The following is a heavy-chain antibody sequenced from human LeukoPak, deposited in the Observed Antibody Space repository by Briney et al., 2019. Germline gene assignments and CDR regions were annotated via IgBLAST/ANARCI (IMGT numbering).Heavy chain of an antibody. CDR1: GGSVIGYY. CDR2: IYYSGST. J-gene: IGHJ4*02. CDR3: ARHRGSNLNRSFDF. D-gene: IGHD1-14*01. Sequence: SETLSLTCTVSGGSVIGYYWSWIRQPPGKGLEWIASIYYSGSTNYNPSLKSRVTVSLDTSKNQFSLKLSSVTAADTAVYYCARHRGSNLNRSFDFWGQGTLVTVSS. V-gene: IGHV4-59*08.